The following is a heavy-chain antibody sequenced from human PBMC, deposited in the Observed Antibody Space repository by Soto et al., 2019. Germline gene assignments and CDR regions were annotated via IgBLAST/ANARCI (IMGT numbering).Heavy chain of an antibody. CDR3: VRVGVGIGNHFDS. CDR2: IHYSGRT. Sequence: PSETLSLTCSVSNGSISGFYWTWIRQPPGKILEWIGYIHYSGRTDYNPSPTSRATTSVDTSKNQLSLNHKSITAADTAVYYCVRVGVGIGNHFDSWGRGTLVTVSS. J-gene: IGHJ4*02. V-gene: IGHV4-59*12. CDR1: NGSISGFY. D-gene: IGHD1-26*01.